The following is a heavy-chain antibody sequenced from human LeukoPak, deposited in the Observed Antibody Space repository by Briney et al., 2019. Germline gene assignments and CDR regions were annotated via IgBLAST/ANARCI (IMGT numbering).Heavy chain of an antibody. Sequence: GGSLRLSCAASGFTFSSSTMNWVRQAPGKGLEWVANIKQDGSEKCYVDSVKGRFTISRDNAKNSLYLQMNSLRAEDTAVYYCARDLPVIQLERGFDYWGQGTLVTVSS. CDR3: ARDLPVIQLERGFDY. J-gene: IGHJ4*02. D-gene: IGHD1-1*01. CDR1: GFTFSSST. CDR2: IKQDGSEK. V-gene: IGHV3-7*04.